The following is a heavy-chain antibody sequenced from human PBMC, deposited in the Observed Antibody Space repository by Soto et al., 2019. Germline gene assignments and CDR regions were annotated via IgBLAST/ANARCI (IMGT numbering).Heavy chain of an antibody. CDR3: ARSVFP. Sequence: QVKLQESGPGLVKPSQTLSLTCTVSGGSISSGGYYWSWIRQHPGKGLEWIGYIYYSGTTYYNPYINRRVTLSVATSKKQFSLKLSSVTAADTAVYYCARSVFPWGQATLVTVSS. CDR1: GGSISSGGYY. V-gene: IGHV4-31*03. CDR2: IYYSGTT. J-gene: IGHJ5*02.